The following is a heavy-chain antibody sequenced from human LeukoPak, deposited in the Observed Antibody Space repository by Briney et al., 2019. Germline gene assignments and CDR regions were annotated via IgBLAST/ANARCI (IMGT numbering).Heavy chain of an antibody. V-gene: IGHV3-11*01. CDR1: GFTFSDYY. D-gene: IGHD2-15*01. CDR3: ARAGTPRVVVVAATLPPPVYYGMDV. Sequence: GGSLRLSCAASGFTFSDYYMSWIRQAPGKGLEWVSYISSSGSTIYYADSVKGRFTISRDNAKNSLYLQMNSLRAEDTAVYYCARAGTPRVVVVAATLPPPVYYGMDVWGQGTTVTVSS. CDR2: ISSSGSTI. J-gene: IGHJ6*02.